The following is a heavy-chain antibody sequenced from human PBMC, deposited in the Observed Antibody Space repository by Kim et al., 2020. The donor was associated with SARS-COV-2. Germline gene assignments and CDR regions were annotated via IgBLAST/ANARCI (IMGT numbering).Heavy chain of an antibody. D-gene: IGHD2-2*01. CDR2: IYYSGST. V-gene: IGHV4-31*03. CDR3: ARYCSSTSGRWFDP. Sequence: SETLSLTCTVSGGSISSGGYYWSWIRQYPGKGLEWIGYIYYSGSTYYNPSLRSRVSISVDTSKHQFSLKLNSVTAADTAVYYCARYCSSTSGRWFDPWGQGTLVTVS. J-gene: IGHJ5*02. CDR1: GGSISSGGYY.